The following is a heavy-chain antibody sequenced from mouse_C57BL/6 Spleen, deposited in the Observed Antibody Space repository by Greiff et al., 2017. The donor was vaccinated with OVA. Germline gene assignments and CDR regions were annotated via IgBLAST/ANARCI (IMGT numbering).Heavy chain of an antibody. Sequence: VQLQQSGAELVRPGASVTLSCKASGYTFTDYEMHWVKQTPVHGLEWIGAIDPETGGTAYNQKFKGKAILTADKSSSTAYMELRSLTSEDSAVYYCTRSGTTVVATGGDYWGQGTTLTVSS. CDR2: IDPETGGT. V-gene: IGHV1-15*01. J-gene: IGHJ2*01. CDR3: TRSGTTVVATGGDY. D-gene: IGHD1-1*01. CDR1: GYTFTDYE.